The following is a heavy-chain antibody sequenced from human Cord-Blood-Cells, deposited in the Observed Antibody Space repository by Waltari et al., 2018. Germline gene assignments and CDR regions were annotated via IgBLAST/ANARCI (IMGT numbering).Heavy chain of an antibody. CDR3: ARVPYYDFWSGYYDY. V-gene: IGHV1-2*02. J-gene: IGHJ4*02. CDR2: INPNSGGT. CDR1: GYTFPGYY. D-gene: IGHD3-3*01. Sequence: QVQLVQSGAEVKKPGASVKVSCKASGYTFPGYYMPWVRQAPGQGLEWMGWINPNSGGTNYAQKFQGRVTMTRDTSISTAYMELSRLRSDDTAVYYCARVPYYDFWSGYYDYWGQGTLVTVSS.